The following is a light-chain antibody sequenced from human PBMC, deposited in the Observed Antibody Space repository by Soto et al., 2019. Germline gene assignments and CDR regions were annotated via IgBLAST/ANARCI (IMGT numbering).Light chain of an antibody. J-gene: IGLJ1*01. V-gene: IGLV2-14*01. CDR2: EVS. CDR3: CSYVGSYSYV. CDR1: SSDVGSYNY. Sequence: QSALTQPASVSGSPGQSITISCTGTSSDVGSYNYVSWYQQHPGKAPKLMIYEVSNRPSGVSDRFSGSKSGNTASLTISGLQAEDEADYYCCSYVGSYSYVFGTGTKLTVL.